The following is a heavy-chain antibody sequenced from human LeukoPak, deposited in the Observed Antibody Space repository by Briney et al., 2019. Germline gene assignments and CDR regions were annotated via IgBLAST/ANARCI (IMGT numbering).Heavy chain of an antibody. Sequence: SETLSLTCTVSGYSIGSGYYWGWVRQSPGKGLEWIGSIYHTGNTYYNPSLKSRVTMSVDTSKNQFSLKLSSVTAADTAVYYCAIATDYYVSGTYYNVDAFDIWGQGTMVTVSS. CDR3: AIATDYYVSGTYYNVDAFDI. V-gene: IGHV4-38-2*02. J-gene: IGHJ3*02. D-gene: IGHD3-10*01. CDR1: GYSIGSGYY. CDR2: IYHTGNT.